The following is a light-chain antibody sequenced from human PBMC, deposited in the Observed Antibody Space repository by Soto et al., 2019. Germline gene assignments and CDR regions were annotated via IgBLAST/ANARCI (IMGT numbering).Light chain of an antibody. J-gene: IGKJ2*03. V-gene: IGKV1-5*03. CDR1: QTIFSW. CDR3: QQYNSYPYS. Sequence: DFQMTQSPSTLSASVGDRVSITCRASQTIFSWLAWYQQKPGKAPKLLISKASSLESGVPSRYSGSGSGTEFTLTISGLQPDDFAAYFCQQYNSYPYSFGQGTKLEI. CDR2: KAS.